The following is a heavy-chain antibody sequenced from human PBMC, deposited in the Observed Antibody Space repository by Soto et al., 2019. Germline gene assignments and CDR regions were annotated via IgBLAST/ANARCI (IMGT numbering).Heavy chain of an antibody. D-gene: IGHD5-12*01. CDR3: AKYDSAYDLGAFDI. J-gene: IGHJ3*02. CDR2: IYYSATT. V-gene: IGHV4-31*02. Sequence: QHPGKGLEWIGYIYYSATTYYNPSLKSRLTISVDTSKNQFSLKLSSATAADTAVYYCAKYDSAYDLGAFDIWGQGTMVTVSS.